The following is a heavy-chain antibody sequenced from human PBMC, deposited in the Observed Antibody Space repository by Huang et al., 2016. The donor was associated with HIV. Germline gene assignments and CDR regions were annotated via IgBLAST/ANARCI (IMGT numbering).Heavy chain of an antibody. Sequence: EVQLVESGGGLVQPGGSLRLSCAASGFSISSYWIHWVRQAPGKGLVWVSRLNRYVSSTSCADSVKGRFTISTDNAKNTLYLQMNSLRAEDTAVYYCARDPRIQSWLNFFDYWGQGTLVSVSS. CDR2: LNRYVSST. V-gene: IGHV3-74*01. J-gene: IGHJ4*02. CDR1: GFSISSYW. CDR3: ARDPRIQSWLNFFDY. D-gene: IGHD3-22*01.